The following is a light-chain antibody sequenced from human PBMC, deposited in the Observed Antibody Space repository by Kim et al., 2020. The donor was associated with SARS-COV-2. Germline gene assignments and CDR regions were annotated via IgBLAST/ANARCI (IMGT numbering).Light chain of an antibody. CDR3: QHYNSVPFT. CDR1: QDIASY. V-gene: IGKV1-27*01. CDR2: AAS. J-gene: IGKJ5*01. Sequence: DIQMTQSPASLSASVGDRVTITCRATQDIASYLVWYQHKPGKVPKLLIFAASTLQSGVSSRFSGSGSGTDFTLTISSLQPEDVATYYCQHYNSVPFTFGQGTRLEIK.